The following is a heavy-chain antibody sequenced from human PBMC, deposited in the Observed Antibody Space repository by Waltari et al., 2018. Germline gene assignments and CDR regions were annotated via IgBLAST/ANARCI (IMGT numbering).Heavy chain of an antibody. Sequence: EVQLVETGGGLVKPGESLRLSCVTSGFTFSGSSMNWVREAPGKGGGGGAWRIGAVVCIYYGDAVKGRFTISRDNAKSQLYRQMNSLRVEDTAVYYCARVRDDPFYGGSGYSSAWGQGTLVVVSS. CDR3: ARVRDDPFYGGSGYSSA. CDR1: GFTFSGSS. CDR2: RIGAVVCI. D-gene: IGHD3-22*01. J-gene: IGHJ4*02. V-gene: IGHV3-21*06.